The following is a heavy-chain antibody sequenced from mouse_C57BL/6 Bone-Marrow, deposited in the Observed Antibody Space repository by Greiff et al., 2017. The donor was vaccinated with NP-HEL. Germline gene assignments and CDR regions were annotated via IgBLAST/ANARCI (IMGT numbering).Heavy chain of an antibody. D-gene: IGHD2-5*01. V-gene: IGHV1-69*01. CDR1: GYTFTSYW. Sequence: QVQLKQPGAELVMPGASVKLSCKASGYTFTSYWMHWVKQRPGQGLEWIGEIDPSDSYTNYNQKFKGKSTLTVDKSSSTAYMQLSSLTSEDSAVYYCALYSNYPSDYWGQGTTLTVSS. CDR3: ALYSNYPSDY. J-gene: IGHJ2*01. CDR2: IDPSDSYT.